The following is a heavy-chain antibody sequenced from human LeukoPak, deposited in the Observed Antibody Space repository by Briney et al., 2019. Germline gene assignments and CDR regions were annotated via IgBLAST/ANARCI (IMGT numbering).Heavy chain of an antibody. CDR3: ARDSSSWYGCYYYMDV. Sequence: SGGSLRLSCAASGFTFSSYSMNWVRQAPGKGLEWVSSISSSSSYIYYADSVKGRFTISRDNAKNSLYLQMNSLRAEDTAVYYCARDSSSWYGCYYYMDVWGKGTTVTVSS. CDR2: ISSSSSYI. V-gene: IGHV3-21*01. J-gene: IGHJ6*03. CDR1: GFTFSSYS. D-gene: IGHD6-13*01.